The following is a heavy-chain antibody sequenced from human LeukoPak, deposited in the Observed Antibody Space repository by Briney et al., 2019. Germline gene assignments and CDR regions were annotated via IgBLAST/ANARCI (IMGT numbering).Heavy chain of an antibody. Sequence: QPGGSLRLSCVASGLTFSRFWMHWVRQVPGKGLVWVARITPNGAYPNYADSVEGRFTVSRDNHMQPLYLQVDCLSAGHTRVYSVAKDFEVLETPGDDFEYWGQGALGTVSS. D-gene: IGHD3-16*01. CDR1: GLTFSRFW. CDR2: ITPNGAYP. V-gene: IGHV3-74*01. J-gene: IGHJ4*02. CDR3: AKDFEVLETPGDDFEY.